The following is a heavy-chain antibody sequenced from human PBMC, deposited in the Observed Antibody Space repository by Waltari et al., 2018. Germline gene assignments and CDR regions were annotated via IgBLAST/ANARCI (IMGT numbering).Heavy chain of an antibody. J-gene: IGHJ4*02. CDR3: ARLRVESWYSAYYFDY. V-gene: IGHV3-21*01. CDR1: GFTFSSYS. D-gene: IGHD6-13*01. Sequence: EVQLVESGGGLVKPGGSLRLSCAASGFTFSSYSMNWVRQAPGKGLEWVSSISSSSSYIYYADSVKGRFTISRDNAKNSLYLQMNSLRAEDTAVYYCARLRVESWYSAYYFDYWGQGTLVTVSS. CDR2: ISSSSSYI.